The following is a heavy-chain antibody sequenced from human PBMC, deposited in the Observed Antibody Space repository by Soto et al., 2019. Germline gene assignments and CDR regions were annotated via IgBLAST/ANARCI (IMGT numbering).Heavy chain of an antibody. CDR1: GGTFSTYS. J-gene: IGHJ4*02. CDR2: IIPIFGTA. D-gene: IGHD1-26*01. Sequence: QVQLVQSGAEVKQPGSLVKVSCKTSGGTFSTYSIVWVRQAPGEGLEWMGGIIPIFGTANYAQKFQDRVTITADKSTNTAFMELSSLKSEDTAMYYCASSSGNNYGVGTNYYFDYWGQGTLVTVSS. CDR3: ASSSGNNYGVGTNYYFDY. V-gene: IGHV1-69*06.